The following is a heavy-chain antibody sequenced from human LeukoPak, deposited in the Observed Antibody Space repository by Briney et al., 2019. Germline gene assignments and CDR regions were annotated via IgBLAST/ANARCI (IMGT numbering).Heavy chain of an antibody. Sequence: VKVSCKASGGTFSSYTISWVRQAPGQGLEWMGRIIPILGIANYAQKFQGRVTITADKSTSTAYMELRSLRSEDTAVYYCAREAVGARRLCYGMDVWGQGTTVSVSS. CDR1: GGTFSSYT. V-gene: IGHV1-69*04. D-gene: IGHD1-26*01. J-gene: IGHJ6*01. CDR2: IIPILGIA. CDR3: AREAVGARRLCYGMDV.